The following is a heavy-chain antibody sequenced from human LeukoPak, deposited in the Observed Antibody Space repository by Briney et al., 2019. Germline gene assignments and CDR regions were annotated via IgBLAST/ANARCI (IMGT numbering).Heavy chain of an antibody. CDR1: GYTFTSYG. D-gene: IGHD2-2*01. J-gene: IGHJ6*02. Sequence: ASVKVSCKASGYTFTSYGISWVRQAPRQGLEWMGWISAYNGNTYYAQKLQGRVTMTTDTSTSTAYMELRSLRSDDTAVYYCARALRTSPYHYYGMDVWGQGTTVTVSS. V-gene: IGHV1-18*01. CDR2: ISAYNGNT. CDR3: ARALRTSPYHYYGMDV.